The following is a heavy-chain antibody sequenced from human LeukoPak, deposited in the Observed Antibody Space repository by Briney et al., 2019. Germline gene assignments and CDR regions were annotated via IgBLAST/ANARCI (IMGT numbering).Heavy chain of an antibody. J-gene: IGHJ4*02. V-gene: IGHV3-33*06. CDR2: VWYDGGET. Sequence: GGSLRLSCAASGFTFSTYAMHWVRQAPGKGLEWVAVVWYDGGETYSADSVKGRFTISRDNSKNTLYLQMNSLRAEDTAVYYCAKDSYSSGWYQYDYWGQGTLVTVSS. CDR3: AKDSYSSGWYQYDY. CDR1: GFTFSTYA. D-gene: IGHD6-19*01.